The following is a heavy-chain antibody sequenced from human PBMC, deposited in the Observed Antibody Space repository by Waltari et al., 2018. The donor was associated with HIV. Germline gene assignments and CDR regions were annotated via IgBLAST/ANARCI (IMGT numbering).Heavy chain of an antibody. CDR3: TGSGSVRDYYDY. D-gene: IGHD3-10*01. J-gene: IGHJ4*02. CDR2: IRSKVYGGKT. V-gene: IGHV3-49*04. Sequence: EVQLVESGGGLLQPGRSLRLSCTASGFIFGDYAMSWVRQAPGKGLEWVGFIRSKVYGGKTEYAASVKGRFTISRDDSKSIAYLQMNSLKNEDTAVYYCTGSGSVRDYYDYWGQGTLVTVSS. CDR1: GFIFGDYA.